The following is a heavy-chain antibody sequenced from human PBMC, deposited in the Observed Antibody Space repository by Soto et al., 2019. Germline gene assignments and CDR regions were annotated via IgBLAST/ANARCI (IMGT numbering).Heavy chain of an antibody. V-gene: IGHV4-30-2*06. Sequence: QLQLQESGSGLVETAQTLSLTCIVSGDSISSGGFPWTWIRQSTGKGLEWIGYVYRTGATSYNPSLESRASISVDTSRNQFSLKLMSVTPADSAVYFCARDSSAMSSFALDVWGRGTAVTVSS. D-gene: IGHD3-10*01. J-gene: IGHJ6*02. CDR3: ARDSSAMSSFALDV. CDR1: GDSISSGGFP. CDR2: VYRTGAT.